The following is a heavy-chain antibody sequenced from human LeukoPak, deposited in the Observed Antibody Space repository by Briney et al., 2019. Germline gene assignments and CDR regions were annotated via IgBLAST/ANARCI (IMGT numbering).Heavy chain of an antibody. CDR1: GGSIGSSPYY. J-gene: IGHJ3*02. CDR3: ARDRSGYSYSQFFNM. D-gene: IGHD5-18*01. CDR2: IFYSGST. Sequence: SETLSLTCTVSGGSIGSSPYYWGWIRQPPGKGMEWIGSIFYSGSTYYSPSLKSRVSISVDMSKNHFSLKLSSVTAADTAVYYCARDRSGYSYSQFFNMWGQGTMVTVSP. V-gene: IGHV4-39*07.